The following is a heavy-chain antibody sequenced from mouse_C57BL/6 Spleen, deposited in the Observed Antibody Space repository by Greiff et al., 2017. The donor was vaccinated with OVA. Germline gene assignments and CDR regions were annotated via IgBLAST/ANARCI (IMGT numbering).Heavy chain of an antibody. CDR3: ASNYYYGSSYLFAY. J-gene: IGHJ3*01. CDR1: GFTFSDYG. V-gene: IGHV5-17*01. D-gene: IGHD1-1*01. CDR2: ISSGSSTI. Sequence: EVQGVESGGGLVKPGGSLKLSCAASGFTFSDYGMHWVRQAPEKGLEWVAYISSGSSTIYYADTVKGRFTISRDNAKNTLFLQMTSLRSEDTAMYYCASNYYYGSSYLFAYWGQGTLVTVSA.